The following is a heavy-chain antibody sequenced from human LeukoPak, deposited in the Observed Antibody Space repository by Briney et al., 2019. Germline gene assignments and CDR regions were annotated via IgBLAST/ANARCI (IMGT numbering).Heavy chain of an antibody. J-gene: IGHJ4*02. Sequence: AGGSLRLSCAASGFTFSSYGMHWVRQAPGKGLEWVAFIRYDGSNKYYADSVKGRFTISRDNSKNTLYLQMNSLRAEDTAVYYCAKDLGFYGSGSYLFDYWGQGTLVTVSS. CDR1: GFTFSSYG. CDR2: IRYDGSNK. V-gene: IGHV3-30*02. D-gene: IGHD3-10*01. CDR3: AKDLGFYGSGSYLFDY.